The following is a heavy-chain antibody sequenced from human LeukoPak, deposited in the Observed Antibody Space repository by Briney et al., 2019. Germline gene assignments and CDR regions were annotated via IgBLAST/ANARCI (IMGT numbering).Heavy chain of an antibody. D-gene: IGHD3-22*01. CDR2: IYYSGST. CDR3: ARYYYDSSGYYSYFDY. J-gene: IGHJ4*02. CDR1: GGSISSYY. V-gene: IGHV4-59*01. Sequence: SETLSLTCTVSGGSISSYYWSWIRQPPGKGLEWIGYIYYSGSTNYNPSLKSRVTISVDTYKNQFSLRLSSVTAADTAVYYCARYYYDSSGYYSYFDYWGQGTLVTVSS.